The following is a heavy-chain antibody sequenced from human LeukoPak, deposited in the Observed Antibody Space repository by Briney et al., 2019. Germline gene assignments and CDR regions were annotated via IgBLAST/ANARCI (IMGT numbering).Heavy chain of an antibody. CDR1: GFTFSSYA. CDR2: ISYDGSNK. V-gene: IGHV3-30*04. CDR3: ARDPLGDSTYYFDY. D-gene: IGHD2-21*01. J-gene: IGHJ4*02. Sequence: GGSLRLSCAASGFTFSSYAMHWVRQAPGKGLEWVAVISYDGSNKYYADSVKGRFTISRDNSKNTLYLQMNSLRAEDTAVYYCARDPLGDSTYYFDYWGQGTLVTVSS.